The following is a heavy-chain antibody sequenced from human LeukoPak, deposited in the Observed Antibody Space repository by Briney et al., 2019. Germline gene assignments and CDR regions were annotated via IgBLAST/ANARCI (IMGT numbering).Heavy chain of an antibody. Sequence: GESLKISCKGCGYSFTSYWIGWVRQLPGKGLEWMGLIYPGDSDTRYSPSFQGQVTISADKSISTAYLQWSSLKASDTAMYYCARRPYYYDSSGYENWGQGTLVTVSS. J-gene: IGHJ4*02. CDR1: GYSFTSYW. D-gene: IGHD3-22*01. CDR2: IYPGDSDT. V-gene: IGHV5-51*01. CDR3: ARRPYYYDSSGYEN.